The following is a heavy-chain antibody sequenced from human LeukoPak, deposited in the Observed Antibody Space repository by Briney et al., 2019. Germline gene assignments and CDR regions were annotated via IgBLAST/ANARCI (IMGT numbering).Heavy chain of an antibody. CDR2: IYTSGST. CDR3: SAPLPPLGFDP. J-gene: IGHJ5*02. V-gene: IGHV4-4*07. CDR1: GGSISSYY. Sequence: PSETLSLTCTVSGGSISSYYWSWIRQPAGKGLEWIGRIYTSGSTNYNPSLKSRVTMSVDTSRNQFSLKLSSVTAADTAVYYCSAPLPPLGFDPWGQETLVTVSS.